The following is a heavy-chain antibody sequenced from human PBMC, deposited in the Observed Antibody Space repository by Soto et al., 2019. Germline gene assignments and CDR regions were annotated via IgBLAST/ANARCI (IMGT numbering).Heavy chain of an antibody. CDR3: ARVRATDYEIDY. V-gene: IGHV3-7*03. Sequence: GGSLRLSCAASGFTFSSYWMSWVRQAPGKGLEWVANIKQDGSEKCYVDSVKGRFTISRDNADNSVFLDMNNLRVDDTAIYYCARVRATDYEIDYWGQGALVTVSS. CDR2: IKQDGSEK. J-gene: IGHJ4*02. D-gene: IGHD4-17*01. CDR1: GFTFSSYW.